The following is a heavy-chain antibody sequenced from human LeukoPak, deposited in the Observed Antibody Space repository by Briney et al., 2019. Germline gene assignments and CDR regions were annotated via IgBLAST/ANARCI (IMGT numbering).Heavy chain of an antibody. CDR3: ARGYGIAAAGIFDY. V-gene: IGHV3-30-3*01. J-gene: IGHJ4*02. D-gene: IGHD6-13*01. CDR1: GFTFSSYA. Sequence: PGGSLRLSCAASGFTFSSYAMHWVRQAPGKGLEWVAVISYDGSNKYYTDSVKGRFTISRDNSKNTLYLQMNSLRAEDTAVYYCARGYGIAAAGIFDYWGQGTLVTVSS. CDR2: ISYDGSNK.